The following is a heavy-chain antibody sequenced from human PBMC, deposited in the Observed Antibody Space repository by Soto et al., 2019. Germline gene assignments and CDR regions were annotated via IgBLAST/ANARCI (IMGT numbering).Heavy chain of an antibody. CDR3: ARHSLRSISWYFDY. CDR1: GCSFTGFW. J-gene: IGHJ4*02. D-gene: IGHD6-13*01. V-gene: IGHV5-51*01. Sequence: GVSLQVSSKGSGCSFTGFWIGWVRQKHGKGLEWMGIIYPGDSDTRYSPSFQGQVTISADKSISTAYLQWSSLKASDTVIYYCARHSLRSISWYFDYWGQGTLVTVSS. CDR2: IYPGDSDT.